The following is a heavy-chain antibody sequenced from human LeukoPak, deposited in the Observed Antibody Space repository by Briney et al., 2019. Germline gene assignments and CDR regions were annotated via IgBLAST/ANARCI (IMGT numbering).Heavy chain of an antibody. D-gene: IGHD5-24*01. Sequence: QAGGSLRLSCAASGFTFSNYWMHWVRQAPGKGLVWVSRINEGGSVTDYADSVKGRFTISRGNAKNTLYLEMNSLRAEDTAVYYCSRDLRGRDDYWGQGTLVSVSS. CDR2: INEGGSVT. J-gene: IGHJ4*02. CDR1: GFTFSNYW. CDR3: SRDLRGRDDY. V-gene: IGHV3-74*01.